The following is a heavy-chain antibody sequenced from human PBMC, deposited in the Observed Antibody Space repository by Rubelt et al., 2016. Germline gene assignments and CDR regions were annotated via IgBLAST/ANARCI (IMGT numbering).Heavy chain of an antibody. CDR1: GYTFTSYY. J-gene: IGHJ5*02. Sequence: QVQLVQSGAEVKKPGASVKVSCKASGYTFTSYYMHWVRQAPGQGLERMGIINPSGGSTSYAQKFQGRVTMTRDTVTSTVYMELSSLRSEDTAVYYCARSPRYDFEDNWFDPWGQGTLATVSS. D-gene: IGHD3-3*01. CDR3: ARSPRYDFEDNWFDP. CDR2: INPSGGST. V-gene: IGHV1-46*01.